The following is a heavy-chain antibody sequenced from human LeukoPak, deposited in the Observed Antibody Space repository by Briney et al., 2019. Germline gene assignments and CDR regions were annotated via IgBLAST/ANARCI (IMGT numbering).Heavy chain of an antibody. V-gene: IGHV3-30-3*01. CDR3: ALTMVRRVMYYLDY. J-gene: IGHJ4*02. Sequence: GGSLRLSCAASGFTFSSYAMHWVRQAPGKGLEWVAVISYDGSNKYYADSVKGRFTISRDNSKNTLYLQMNSLRAEDTAVYYCALTMVRRVMYYLDYWGQGTLVTVSS. CDR2: ISYDGSNK. CDR1: GFTFSSYA. D-gene: IGHD3-10*01.